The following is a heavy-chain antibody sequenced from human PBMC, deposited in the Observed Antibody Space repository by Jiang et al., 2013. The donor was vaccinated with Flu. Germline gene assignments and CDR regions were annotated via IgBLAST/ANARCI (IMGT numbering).Heavy chain of an antibody. CDR3: ARERSYYAYADV. D-gene: IGHD1-26*01. CDR2: INTYNGNT. Sequence: GAEVKKPGASVKVSCKPSGYTFNSYGIVWVRQAPGQGLEWMGWINTYNGNTNYAQKLQGRVIMTTDTSTSTAYMELRSLRSDDTAVYYCARERSYYAYADVWGQGTTVTVSS. J-gene: IGHJ6*02. V-gene: IGHV1-18*01. CDR1: GYTFNSYG.